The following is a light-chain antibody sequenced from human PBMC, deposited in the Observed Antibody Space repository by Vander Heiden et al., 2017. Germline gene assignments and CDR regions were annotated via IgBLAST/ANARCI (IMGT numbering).Light chain of an antibody. Sequence: DIVLTQSPGPLSLSPGERATLSCRASQSVSSSYLAWYQQKPGQAPRLLIYGASSRPTGIPDRFSGSGSGTDFTLTISRLDPEDFAVYYCQQYGSSPLTFGGGTKVEIK. J-gene: IGKJ4*01. CDR2: GAS. CDR1: QSVSSSY. CDR3: QQYGSSPLT. V-gene: IGKV3-20*01.